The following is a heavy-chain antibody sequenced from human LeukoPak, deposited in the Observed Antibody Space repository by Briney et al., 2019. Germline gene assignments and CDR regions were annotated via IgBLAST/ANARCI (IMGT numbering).Heavy chain of an antibody. CDR1: GYIFTSYY. V-gene: IGHV1-46*01. CDR2: INPGGGST. J-gene: IGHJ6*03. CDR3: ARVLAVATIYYYYYYMDV. Sequence: ASVKVSCKASGYIFTSYYMHWVRQAPGQGLEWMGVINPGGGSTSYAQMFQGRVTMTRDMSTSTVYMELSSLRSDDTAVYYCARVLAVATIYYYYYYMDVWGKGTTVTVSS. D-gene: IGHD6-19*01.